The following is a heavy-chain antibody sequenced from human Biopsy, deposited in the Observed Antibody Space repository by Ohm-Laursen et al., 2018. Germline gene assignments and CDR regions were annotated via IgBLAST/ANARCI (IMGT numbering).Heavy chain of an antibody. CDR3: ARDEGLLRAFDI. Sequence: SDTLSLTCTVSGGSISGHFWSWVRQPAGKGLEWIGRIYSNGNTNYNPSLKSRVSMSVDTSKNHFSLNLTSVTAADTAMYYFARDEGLLRAFDIWGQGTLGIVSS. CDR1: GGSISGHF. V-gene: IGHV4-4*07. J-gene: IGHJ3*02. CDR2: IYSNGNT. D-gene: IGHD1-26*01.